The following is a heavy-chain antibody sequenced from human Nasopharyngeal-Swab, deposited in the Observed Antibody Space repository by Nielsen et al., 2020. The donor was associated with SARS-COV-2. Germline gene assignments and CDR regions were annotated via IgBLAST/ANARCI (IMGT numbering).Heavy chain of an antibody. V-gene: IGHV1-3*01. J-gene: IGHJ4*02. CDR1: GYTFTSYA. CDR2: INAGNGNT. CDR3: ARGSSWYAQTSIDY. Sequence: ASVKVSCKASGYTFTSYAMHWVRQAPGQRLEWMGWINAGNGNTKYSQKFQGRVTITRDTSVSTAYMELSSLRSEDTAVYYCARGSSWYAQTSIDYWGQGTLVTVSS. D-gene: IGHD6-13*01.